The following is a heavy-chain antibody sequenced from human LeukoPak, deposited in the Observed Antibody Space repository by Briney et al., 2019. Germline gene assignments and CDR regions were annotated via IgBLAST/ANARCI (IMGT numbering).Heavy chain of an antibody. J-gene: IGHJ4*02. Sequence: GGSLRLSCAASGFTFSSNGMHWVRQAPGKGLEWVAFIRYDGSNKYYADSVKGRFTISRDNSKNTLYIQMNSLRAEDTAVYYCAKSDTFYDSSGRSYCDYWGQGTLVTVSS. CDR1: GFTFSSNG. CDR3: AKSDTFYDSSGRSYCDY. V-gene: IGHV3-30*02. CDR2: IRYDGSNK. D-gene: IGHD3-22*01.